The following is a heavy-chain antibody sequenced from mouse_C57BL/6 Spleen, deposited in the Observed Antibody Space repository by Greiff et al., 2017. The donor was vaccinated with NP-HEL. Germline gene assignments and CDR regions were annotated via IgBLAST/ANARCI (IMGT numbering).Heavy chain of an antibody. D-gene: IGHD2-4*01. V-gene: IGHV1-53*01. CDR1: GGAFRSEL. J-gene: IGHJ3*01. CDR2: INPTNGVP. Sequence: VQLQQPGTELVKPGDAVKREGKEAGGAFRSELMDGGSQRPGQGLEWIGNINPTNGVPPNTENVPLKGPLTVDKSSSTAYMQLSSLTSEDSAVYYCVGENDYGGFAYWGQGTLVTVAA. CDR3: VGENDYGGFAY.